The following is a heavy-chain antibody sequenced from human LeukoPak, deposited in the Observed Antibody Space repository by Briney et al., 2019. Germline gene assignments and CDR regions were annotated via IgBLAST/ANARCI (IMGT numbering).Heavy chain of an antibody. CDR1: GFTFSSYA. Sequence: GGSLRLSCAASGFTFSSYAMSWVRQAPGKGLEWVSAISGSGGSTYYADSVKGRFTISRDNSKNTLYLQMNSLRAEDTAVYYCAKEKFRGAIPINYFDYWGQGTLVTVSS. D-gene: IGHD3-10*01. CDR3: AKEKFRGAIPINYFDY. V-gene: IGHV3-23*01. CDR2: ISGSGGST. J-gene: IGHJ4*02.